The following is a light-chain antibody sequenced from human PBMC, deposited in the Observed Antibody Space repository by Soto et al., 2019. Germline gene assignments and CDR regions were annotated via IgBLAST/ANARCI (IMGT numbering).Light chain of an antibody. CDR3: QQYGSSLWT. CDR1: QSVSSN. CDR2: GAS. J-gene: IGKJ1*01. V-gene: IGKV3-20*01. Sequence: IVMTQSPATLSXSXXXXXRXXXXASQSVSSNLAWYRQKPGQAPRLLIYGASSGATGIPDRFSGSGSGTDFTLTISRLEPEDFAVYYCQQYGSSLWTFCQVSKVDIK.